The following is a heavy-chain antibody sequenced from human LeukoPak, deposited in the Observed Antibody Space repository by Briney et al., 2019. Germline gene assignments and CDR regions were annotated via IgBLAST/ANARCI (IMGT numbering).Heavy chain of an antibody. CDR3: ARVITIGQPPYYYMDV. CDR2: IIPLFGSL. J-gene: IGHJ6*03. CDR1: GGTFGTNG. Sequence: SVKVSCKASGGTFGTNGISWMRQAPGLGLEWMGGIIPLFGSLNYAQKFQGRVTITADESTTTAYMELSSLRSEDTAMYYCARVITIGQPPYYYMDVWGKGTTVSVSS. D-gene: IGHD3-10*01. V-gene: IGHV1-69*13.